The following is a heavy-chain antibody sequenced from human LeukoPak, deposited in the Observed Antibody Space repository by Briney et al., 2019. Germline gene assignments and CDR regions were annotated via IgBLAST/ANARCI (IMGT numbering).Heavy chain of an antibody. CDR3: ASEDGHNPNLGFDY. V-gene: IGHV3-30*03. D-gene: IGHD5-24*01. CDR1: GFSFRSYG. Sequence: GGSLRLSCTASGFSFRSYGMHWVRQAPGKGLEWVAVISYDGRNKYYADSVKGRFTISRDTSKNTLYLQMNSLRAEDTAVYYCASEDGHNPNLGFDYWGQGTLVTVSS. J-gene: IGHJ4*02. CDR2: ISYDGRNK.